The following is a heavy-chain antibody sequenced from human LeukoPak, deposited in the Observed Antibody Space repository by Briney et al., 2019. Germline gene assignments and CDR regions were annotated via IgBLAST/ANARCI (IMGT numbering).Heavy chain of an antibody. J-gene: IGHJ4*02. Sequence: ASVKVSCKASAYRFIGSYLHWVRQAPGQGLEWMGWINPNSGGTNYAQKFQGRVTMTRDTSISTAYMELSRLRSDDTAVYYCAREGITGTPGLFDYWGQGTLVTVSS. CDR1: AYRFIGSY. V-gene: IGHV1-2*02. CDR2: INPNSGGT. CDR3: AREGITGTPGLFDY. D-gene: IGHD1-20*01.